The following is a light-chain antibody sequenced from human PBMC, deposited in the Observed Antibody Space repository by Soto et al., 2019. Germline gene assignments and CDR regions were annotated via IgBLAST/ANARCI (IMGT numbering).Light chain of an antibody. V-gene: IGKV1-12*01. Sequence: DIQMTQSPSSVAASVGDRVTLTCRASQGVNRWLAWYQQKPGRAPKVLIYAASSLQSGVPSRFSGSGSGTDFTLTISSLQPEDIATYYCQQTNSFPRTFGQGTKVEI. CDR2: AAS. CDR3: QQTNSFPRT. CDR1: QGVNRW. J-gene: IGKJ1*01.